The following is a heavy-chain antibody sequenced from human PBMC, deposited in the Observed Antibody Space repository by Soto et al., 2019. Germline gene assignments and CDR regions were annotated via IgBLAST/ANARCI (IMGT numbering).Heavy chain of an antibody. CDR1: GFTFSSYA. CDR3: AKDISRGITVTADY. Sequence: EVQLLESGGALVQPGGSLRLSCAASGFTFSSYAMSWVRQAPGKGLEWVSAISVSGDITYYADSVKGRFSISRDNSKDTMYLQMNSLIAEDTAIYYCAKDISRGITVTADYWGQGTLVTVSS. V-gene: IGHV3-23*01. J-gene: IGHJ4*02. CDR2: ISVSGDIT. D-gene: IGHD4-17*01.